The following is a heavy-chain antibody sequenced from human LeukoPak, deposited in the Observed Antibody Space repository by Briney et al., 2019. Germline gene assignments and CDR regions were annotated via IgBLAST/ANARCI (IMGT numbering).Heavy chain of an antibody. CDR3: ARSHNWNYGYYYYYMDV. Sequence: PSETLSLTCTVSGGSISSSSYYWGWIRQPPGKGLEWIGSIYYSGSTYYNPSLKSRVTISVDTSKNQFSLKLSSVTAADTAVYYCARSHNWNYGYYYYYMDVWGKGTTVTVSS. CDR1: GGSISSSSYY. D-gene: IGHD1-7*01. V-gene: IGHV4-39*01. CDR2: IYYSGST. J-gene: IGHJ6*03.